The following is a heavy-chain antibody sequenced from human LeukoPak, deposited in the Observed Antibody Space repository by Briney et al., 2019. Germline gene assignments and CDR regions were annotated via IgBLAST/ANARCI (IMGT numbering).Heavy chain of an antibody. CDR2: INHSGST. Sequence: SETLSLTSAVYGGSFSGYYWSWIRQPPGKGLEWIGEINHSGSTNYNPSLKSRVTISVDTSKNQFSLKLSSVTAADTAVYYCASLWPYQLSAFDIWGQGTMVTVSS. CDR3: ASLWPYQLSAFDI. V-gene: IGHV4-34*01. CDR1: GGSFSGYY. J-gene: IGHJ3*02. D-gene: IGHD2-2*01.